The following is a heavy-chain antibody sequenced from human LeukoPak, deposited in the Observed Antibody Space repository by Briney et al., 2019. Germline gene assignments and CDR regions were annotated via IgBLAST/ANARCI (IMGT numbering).Heavy chain of an antibody. CDR1: GLAFSAYK. Sequence: GGSLRLSCAASGLAFSAYKMHWVRQAPRKGLVWVSRISTDGYTTDYADFVRGRFTASRDNTKNTLYLQMNSLRAEDTAVYYCARRIAAAAAPYYFDYWGQGTLVTVSS. V-gene: IGHV3-74*01. D-gene: IGHD6-13*01. CDR2: ISTDGYTT. J-gene: IGHJ4*02. CDR3: ARRIAAAAAPYYFDY.